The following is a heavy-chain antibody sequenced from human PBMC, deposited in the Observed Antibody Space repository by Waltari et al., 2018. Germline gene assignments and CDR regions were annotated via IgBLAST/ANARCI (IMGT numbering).Heavy chain of an antibody. V-gene: IGHV3-74*01. CDR2: MNREGSGT. D-gene: IGHD1-7*01. CDR3: ASGNSHAFDL. CDR1: GFTFSSYW. J-gene: IGHJ3*01. Sequence: EVQLVESGGGLVQPGGSLRVSCTASGFTFSSYWMHWVRQVPGKGLVGVSRMNREGSGTSYADSAKGRFTISRDNAKNTLFLQMNSLRGEDTAVYYCASGNSHAFDLWGQGTMVTVSS.